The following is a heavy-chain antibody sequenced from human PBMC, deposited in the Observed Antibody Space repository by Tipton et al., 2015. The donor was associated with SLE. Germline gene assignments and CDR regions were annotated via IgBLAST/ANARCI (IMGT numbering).Heavy chain of an antibody. V-gene: IGHV4-59*02. D-gene: IGHD2-15*01. CDR1: GGSVGNYY. CDR2: IHYTGDI. Sequence: TLSLTCTVSGGSVGNYYWSWIRQSPGKGLEWIGYIHYTGDINYNPSLKSRVTISVDTSKNQSTLKLSSVTVVDTAVYYCAREHISSLRDAFEIWGQGTMVPVS. CDR3: AREHISSLRDAFEI. J-gene: IGHJ3*02.